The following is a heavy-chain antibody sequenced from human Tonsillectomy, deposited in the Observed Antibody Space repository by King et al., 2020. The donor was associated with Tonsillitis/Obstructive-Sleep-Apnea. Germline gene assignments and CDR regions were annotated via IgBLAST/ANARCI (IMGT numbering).Heavy chain of an antibody. J-gene: IGHJ4*02. CDR3: VRDDKDGRYFDY. CDR1: GYTFTRNY. D-gene: IGHD2-15*01. V-gene: IGHV1-46*01. Sequence: FQLVQSGAKVKKPGASVKVSCKASGYTFTRNYIHWVRQAPGQGLEWMGIINPSSGSTTYAQQFQGRVTMTRDTSTSIVEMELSSLRSEDTAVYYCVRDDKDGRYFDYWGQGSLVTVSS. CDR2: INPSSGST.